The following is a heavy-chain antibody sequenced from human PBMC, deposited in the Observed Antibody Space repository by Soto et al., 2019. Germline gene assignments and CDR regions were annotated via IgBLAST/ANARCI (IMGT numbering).Heavy chain of an antibody. CDR3: ARHLTEINYGDKGPNDAFDI. CDR2: IYPGDSDT. Sequence: PVESLTISCTACAYSFSTYWIGWVLQMPGKGLEWMGVIYPGDSDTRYIPSFEGQVSISADKSTSTAYLQWDSLKASDSAIYYCARHLTEINYGDKGPNDAFDIWGQGTMVTFSS. D-gene: IGHD2-21*01. J-gene: IGHJ3*02. CDR1: AYSFSTYW. V-gene: IGHV5-51*01.